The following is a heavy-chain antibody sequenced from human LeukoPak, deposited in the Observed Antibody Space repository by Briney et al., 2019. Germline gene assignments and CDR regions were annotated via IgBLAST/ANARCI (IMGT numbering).Heavy chain of an antibody. V-gene: IGHV3-74*01. Sequence: SGGSLRLSCAASGFTFSTSAMNWVRQAPGKGLVWVSRIKSDGSTNYADSVKGRFTISRDNAKNTVSLQMNSLRAEDTGVYYCARAPSEIGGYYPEYFRHWGQGTLVTVSS. D-gene: IGHD3-22*01. CDR2: IKSDGST. CDR3: ARAPSEIGGYYPEYFRH. CDR1: GFTFSTSA. J-gene: IGHJ1*01.